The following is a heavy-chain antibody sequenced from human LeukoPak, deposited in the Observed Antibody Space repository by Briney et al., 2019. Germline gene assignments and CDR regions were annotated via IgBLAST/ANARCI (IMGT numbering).Heavy chain of an antibody. CDR2: ISSSSSII. CDR1: GFTFSSYS. V-gene: IGHV3-48*01. D-gene: IGHD6-13*01. CDR3: ARDHDSSSCPYFDY. J-gene: IGHJ4*02. Sequence: GGSLRLSCAASGFTFSSYSMNWVRQAPGKGLEWVSSISSSSSIIYYADSVKGRFTISRDNAKNSLYLQMNSLRAEDTAVYYCARDHDSSSCPYFDYWGQGTLVTVSS.